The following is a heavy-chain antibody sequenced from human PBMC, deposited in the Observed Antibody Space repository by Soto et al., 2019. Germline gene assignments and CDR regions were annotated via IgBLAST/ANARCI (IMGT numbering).Heavy chain of an antibody. CDR2: IGGGTGAT. V-gene: IGHV3-23*01. J-gene: IGHJ4*02. CDR3: AMNAMSTVTRRGQYFDS. Sequence: EVQLLESGGGLVQPGGSLRLSCAASGFTFNTYAMSWVRQDPGEGLEWVSGIGGGTGATYNADSVKGRFIISRDNSANTVYRQMNNLRVEDTAVYYCAMNAMSTVTRRGQYFDSWGQGTLVTVSS. CDR1: GFTFNTYA. D-gene: IGHD4-17*01.